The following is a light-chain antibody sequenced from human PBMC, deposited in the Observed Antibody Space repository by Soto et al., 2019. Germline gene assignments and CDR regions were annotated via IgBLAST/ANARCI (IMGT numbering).Light chain of an antibody. J-gene: IGLJ1*01. CDR2: SNN. V-gene: IGLV1-44*01. Sequence: QSALTQPPSASGTPGQRVSISCSGSSSNIGSGGATVTWYQQLPGTAPKLVIFSNNQRPSGVPDRFSGSKSGTSASLAISGLQSEDEAEYFCCTYASTSTSLVFGTGTKVTVL. CDR1: SSNIGSGGAT. CDR3: CTYASTSTSLV.